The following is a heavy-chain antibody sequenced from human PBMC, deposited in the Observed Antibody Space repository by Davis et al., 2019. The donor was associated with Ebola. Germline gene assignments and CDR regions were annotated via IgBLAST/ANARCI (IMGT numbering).Heavy chain of an antibody. D-gene: IGHD1-1*01. CDR2: IAGSGGST. CDR3: AKGPETGRFEY. V-gene: IGHV3-23*01. Sequence: GESLKISCAASGFTFSDYYMSWVRQAPGKGLEWVSAIAGSGGSTYHADSVKGRFTISRDNSKNTLYLQMKSLRAEDTAVYYCAKGPETGRFEYWGQGTLVTVSA. CDR1: GFTFSDYY. J-gene: IGHJ4*02.